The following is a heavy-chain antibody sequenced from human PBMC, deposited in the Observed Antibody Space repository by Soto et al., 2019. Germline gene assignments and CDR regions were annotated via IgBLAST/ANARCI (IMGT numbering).Heavy chain of an antibody. J-gene: IGHJ4*02. D-gene: IGHD3-22*01. CDR3: ARVPYDYDSSGYYTTHKNFDY. CDR2: INAGNGNT. CDR1: GYTFTISA. Sequence: ASVKVSCKASGYTFTISAMHWVRQAPGQRLEWMGWINAGNGNTKYSQKFQGRVTITRDTSASTAYMELSSLRSEDTAVYYCARVPYDYDSSGYYTTHKNFDYWGQGTLVTVSS. V-gene: IGHV1-3*01.